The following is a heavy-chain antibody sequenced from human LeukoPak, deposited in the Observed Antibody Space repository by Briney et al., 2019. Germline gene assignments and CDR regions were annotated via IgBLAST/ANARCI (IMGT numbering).Heavy chain of an antibody. D-gene: IGHD3-10*01. CDR1: GGSFSGYS. Sequence: SETLSLTCAVYGGSFSGYSWSWIRQPPGKGLEWIGEINHSGSTNYNPSLKSRVTISVDTSKNQFSLKLSSVTAADTAVYYCARGRGVNYYYYYYMDVWGKGTTVTVSS. CDR3: ARGRGVNYYYYYYMDV. J-gene: IGHJ6*03. V-gene: IGHV4-34*01. CDR2: INHSGST.